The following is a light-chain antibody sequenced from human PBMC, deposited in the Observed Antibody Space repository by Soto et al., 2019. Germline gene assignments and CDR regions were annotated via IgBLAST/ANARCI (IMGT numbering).Light chain of an antibody. CDR3: CSYAGSSTFV. CDR2: EGS. J-gene: IGLJ3*02. CDR1: NSDVGTFNL. Sequence: QSALTQPDSVSESPGQSISISCTGTNSDVGTFNLVSWYQLHPGEVPKLIIYEGSKRPSGVSDRFSGPKSGNTASLTISGLQADDEADYYCCSYAGSSTFVFGGGTKVTVL. V-gene: IGLV2-23*03.